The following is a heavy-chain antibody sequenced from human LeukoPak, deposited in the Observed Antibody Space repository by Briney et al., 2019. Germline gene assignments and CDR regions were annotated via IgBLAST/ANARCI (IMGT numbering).Heavy chain of an antibody. CDR1: GFTFSSYA. CDR2: ISGSGAYT. V-gene: IGHV3-23*01. J-gene: IGHJ4*02. CDR3: LLGEAYFDY. D-gene: IGHD3-10*01. Sequence: GGSLRLSCAASGFTFSSYAMSWVRQAPGKGLEWVSAISGSGAYTYYADSVKGRFTISRDNSRNALYLQLNGLRAEDTAVYYCLLGEAYFDYWDQGTLVTVSS.